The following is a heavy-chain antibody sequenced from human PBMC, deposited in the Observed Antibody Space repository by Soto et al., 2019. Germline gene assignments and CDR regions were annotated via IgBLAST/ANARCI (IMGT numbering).Heavy chain of an antibody. V-gene: IGHV1-2*04. Sequence: GASVKVSCKASGYTFTDYYIHWVRQAPGQGLEWMGWINPNSGDTTYAQKFQGWVTMTRDTSIGTASIGTAYMELSRLKSDDTAVYYCARERCTTGSCYGGTFDYWGQGTLVTAPQ. J-gene: IGHJ4*02. CDR1: GYTFTDYY. D-gene: IGHD2-15*01. CDR3: ARERCTTGSCYGGTFDY. CDR2: INPNSGDT.